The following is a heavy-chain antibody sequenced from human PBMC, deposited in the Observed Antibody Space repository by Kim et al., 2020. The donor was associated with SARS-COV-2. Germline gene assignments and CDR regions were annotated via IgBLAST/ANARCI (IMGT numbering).Heavy chain of an antibody. CDR2: IWYDGSNK. J-gene: IGHJ4*02. D-gene: IGHD5-18*01. CDR3: AKEERGYSYGYPGPFDY. V-gene: IGHV3-33*06. CDR1: GFTFSSYG. Sequence: LRLSCAASGFTFSSYGMHWVRQAPGKGLEWVAVIWYDGSNKYYADSVKGRFTISRDNSKNTLYLQMNSLRAEDTAVYYCAKEERGYSYGYPGPFDYWGQGTLVTVSS.